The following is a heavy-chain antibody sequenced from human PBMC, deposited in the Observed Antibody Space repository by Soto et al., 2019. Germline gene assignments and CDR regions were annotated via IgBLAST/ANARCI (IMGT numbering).Heavy chain of an antibody. Sequence: TAGSLRLSCAASGFTFSSYSLNWVRQAPGKGLEWVSSISSSSSYIYYADAVKVRFTISRDNAKNSLYLQMNSLRAEDTAVYYCARDRGPVVVTAHDAFDIWAQGIMVTVSS. CDR1: GFTFSSYS. J-gene: IGHJ3*02. CDR2: ISSSSSYI. D-gene: IGHD2-21*02. V-gene: IGHV3-21*04. CDR3: ARDRGPVVVTAHDAFDI.